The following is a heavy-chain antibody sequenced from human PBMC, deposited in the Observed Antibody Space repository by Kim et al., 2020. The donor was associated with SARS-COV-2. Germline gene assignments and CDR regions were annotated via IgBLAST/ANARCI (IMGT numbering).Heavy chain of an antibody. Sequence: ASVKVSCKASGYTFTGYYMHWVRQAPGQGLEWMGRINPNSGGTNYAQKFQGRVTMTRDTSISTAYMELSRLRSDDTAVYYCARVQGEARYSYGYYYYGMDVWGQGTTVTVSS. J-gene: IGHJ6*02. CDR2: INPNSGGT. D-gene: IGHD5-18*01. CDR1: GYTFTGYY. CDR3: ARVQGEARYSYGYYYYGMDV. V-gene: IGHV1-2*06.